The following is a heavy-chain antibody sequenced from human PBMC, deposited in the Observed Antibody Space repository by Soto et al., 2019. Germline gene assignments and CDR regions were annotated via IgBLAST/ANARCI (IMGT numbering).Heavy chain of an antibody. CDR2: ISYDGGNK. D-gene: IGHD3-22*01. Sequence: PEGSLRRSCTPSGFTFSSYAMHWVRQAPGKGLEWVAVISYDGGNKYYADSVKDRFTISRDNSENTFYLQMNSLRAEDTAVYYCAKDRSRYYDSSGYNPWGQGT. V-gene: IGHV3-30*04. CDR3: AKDRSRYYDSSGYNP. CDR1: GFTFSSYA. J-gene: IGHJ5*02.